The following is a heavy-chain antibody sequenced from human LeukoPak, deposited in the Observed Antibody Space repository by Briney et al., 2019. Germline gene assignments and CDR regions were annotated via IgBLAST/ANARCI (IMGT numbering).Heavy chain of an antibody. V-gene: IGHV3-7*03. Sequence: GGSLRLSCAASGLTFSSYWMSWVRQAPGKGLEWVANIKQDGSEKYYVDSVKGRFTISRDNAKNSLYLQMNSLRAEDTAVYYCARVPYYYDSSGYPYFDYWGQGTLVTVSS. CDR3: ARVPYYYDSSGYPYFDY. CDR2: IKQDGSEK. J-gene: IGHJ4*02. CDR1: GLTFSSYW. D-gene: IGHD3-22*01.